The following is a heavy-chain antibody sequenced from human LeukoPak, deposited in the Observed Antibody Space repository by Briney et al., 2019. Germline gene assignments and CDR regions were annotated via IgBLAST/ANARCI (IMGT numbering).Heavy chain of an antibody. D-gene: IGHD6-19*01. V-gene: IGHV4-59*01. CDR2: IYYSGRT. Sequence: SETLSLTCTVSGGSISSYYWSWIRQSPGKGLEWTGYIYYSGRTNYNPSLKSRVTFSVDTSMNQFSLKLSSVTAADTAVYYCARERAVADYFDYWGQGTLVTVSS. J-gene: IGHJ4*02. CDR1: GGSISSYY. CDR3: ARERAVADYFDY.